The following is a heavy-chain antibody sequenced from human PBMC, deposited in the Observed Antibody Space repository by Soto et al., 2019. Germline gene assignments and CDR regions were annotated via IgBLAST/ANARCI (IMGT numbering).Heavy chain of an antibody. J-gene: IGHJ6*02. CDR3: ARAAQRAMDV. CDR2: IYQSGST. V-gene: IGHV4-30-2*01. D-gene: IGHD6-25*01. Sequence: QLQLQESGSRMVKPSETLSLICAVSGGSINSGGDSWSWVRQPLGKGLEWLGHIYQSGSTYYNPSLTNRVTMSLDRSKNQFSLKLLSVTAADTAVYYCARAAQRAMDVWGQGTTVTVSS. CDR1: GGSINSGGDS.